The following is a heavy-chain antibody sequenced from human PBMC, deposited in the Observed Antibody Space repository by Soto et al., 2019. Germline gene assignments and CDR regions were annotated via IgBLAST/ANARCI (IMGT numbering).Heavy chain of an antibody. J-gene: IGHJ4*02. CDR3: ARARYFDWLPLDY. CDR2: ISAYNGNT. Sequence: GASVKVSCKASGYTFTSYGISWVRQAPGQGLEWMGWISAYNGNTNYAQKLQGRVTMTTDTSTSTAYKELRSLRSDDTAVYYCARARYFDWLPLDYWGQGTLVTVSS. D-gene: IGHD3-9*01. V-gene: IGHV1-18*01. CDR1: GYTFTSYG.